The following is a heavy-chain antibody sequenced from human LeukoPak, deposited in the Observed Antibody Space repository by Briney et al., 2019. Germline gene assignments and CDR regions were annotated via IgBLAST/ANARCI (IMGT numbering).Heavy chain of an antibody. CDR2: IYTSGRT. Sequence: SETLSLTCTVSGGSISSYYWSWIRQPAGKGLEWIGRIYTSGRTHYNPSLKSRVTMSVDTSKNQFSLKLSSVTAADTAVYYCAREIGDIVVVPAAPKPHYYYYYYMDVWGKGTTVTVSS. CDR1: GGSISSYY. V-gene: IGHV4-4*07. CDR3: AREIGDIVVVPAAPKPHYYYYYYMDV. D-gene: IGHD2-2*01. J-gene: IGHJ6*03.